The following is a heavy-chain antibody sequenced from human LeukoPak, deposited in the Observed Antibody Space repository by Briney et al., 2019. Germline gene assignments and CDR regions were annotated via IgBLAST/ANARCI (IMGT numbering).Heavy chain of an antibody. D-gene: IGHD3-16*01. Sequence: SETLSLTCAVYNGSFSGYYWSWIRQSPEKGLEWIGEVNHGGDTNYNPSLRSRVTISLDTSKNHFSLKLRSVTAADTAIYNCSRAAWNGGGGFDPWGQGTLVTVSS. CDR1: NGSFSGYY. J-gene: IGHJ5*02. V-gene: IGHV4-34*01. CDR2: VNHGGDT. CDR3: SRAAWNGGGGFDP.